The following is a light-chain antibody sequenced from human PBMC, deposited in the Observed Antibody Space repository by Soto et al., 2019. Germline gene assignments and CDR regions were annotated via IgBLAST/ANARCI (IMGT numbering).Light chain of an antibody. V-gene: IGKV1-12*01. CDR3: QQTNSFPRT. Sequence: DIGTAHSPCSVSAAVGDKVIITCRPSPVIHRWLAWYQQRSGEAPNLLISGASTSESGVPSRFSGSGSGTDFTLTIAGLQPEDFATYYCQQTNSFPRTFGQGTKVDIK. CDR1: PVIHRW. J-gene: IGKJ2*01. CDR2: GAS.